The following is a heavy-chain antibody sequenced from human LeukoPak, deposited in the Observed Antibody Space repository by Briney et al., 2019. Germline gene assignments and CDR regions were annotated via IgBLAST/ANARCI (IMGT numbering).Heavy chain of an antibody. CDR3: AKLGIPKYYYGMDV. J-gene: IGHJ6*02. D-gene: IGHD7-27*01. CDR1: GFTFSSYA. Sequence: GGSLRLSCAASGFTFSSYAMHWVRQAPGKGLEWVAVISYDGSNKYYAGSVKGRFTISRDNSKNTLYLQMNSLRAEDTAVYYCAKLGIPKYYYGMDVWGQGTTVTVSS. CDR2: ISYDGSNK. V-gene: IGHV3-30-3*02.